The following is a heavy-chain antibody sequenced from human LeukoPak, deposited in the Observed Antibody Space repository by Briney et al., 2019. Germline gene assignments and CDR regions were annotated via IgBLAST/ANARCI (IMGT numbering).Heavy chain of an antibody. V-gene: IGHV3-33*01. J-gene: IGHJ4*02. CDR1: GFSLSDDG. CDR2: VWYDGINK. D-gene: IGHD3-10*01. Sequence: GGSLRLSCAASGFSLSDDGMHWVRQAPGKGLEWVSTVWYDGINKFYGDSVKGRFTISRDKSNNNLYLQMNSLGAEDKAVYWCARDVYGSGRSGADYWGQGTLVTVSS. CDR3: ARDVYGSGRSGADY.